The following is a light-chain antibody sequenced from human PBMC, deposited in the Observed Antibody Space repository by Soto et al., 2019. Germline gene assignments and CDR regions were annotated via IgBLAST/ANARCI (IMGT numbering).Light chain of an antibody. V-gene: IGLV2-14*01. CDR3: SSYTSSSTSKV. J-gene: IGLJ2*01. Sequence: QSALTQPASVSGSPGQSITISCTGTSSDVGGYNYVSWYQQHPGKAPKLMTYDVSNRPSGVSNRFSGSKSGNTASLTISGLQAEDEADYYCSSYTSSSTSKVFGGGTKVTVL. CDR2: DVS. CDR1: SSDVGGYNY.